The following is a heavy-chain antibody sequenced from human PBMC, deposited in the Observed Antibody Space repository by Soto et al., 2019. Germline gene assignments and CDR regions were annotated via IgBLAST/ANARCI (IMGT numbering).Heavy chain of an antibody. V-gene: IGHV3-33*01. Sequence: GGSLRLSCAASGFIFSDFAMHWVRQAPGKGLEWVAEIWYDGSNEYYGDSVKGRFTISRDNSKNTLYLQLNSLRAEDTAVYYCARENIAAAAFDPWGQGTLVTVSS. D-gene: IGHD6-13*01. CDR1: GFIFSDFA. CDR3: ARENIAAAAFDP. J-gene: IGHJ5*02. CDR2: IWYDGSNE.